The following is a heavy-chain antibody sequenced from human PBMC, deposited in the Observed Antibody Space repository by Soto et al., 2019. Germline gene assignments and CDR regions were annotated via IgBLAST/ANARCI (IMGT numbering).Heavy chain of an antibody. D-gene: IGHD3-22*01. CDR1: GGSISSYY. J-gene: IGHJ4*02. V-gene: IGHV4-59*01. CDR2: IYYSGST. CDR3: ARAVYDSSGYVHVDY. Sequence: SETLSLTCTVSGGSISSYYWSWIRQPPGKGLEWIGYIYYSGSTNYNPSLKSRVTISVDTSKNQFSLKLSSVTAADTAVYYRARAVYDSSGYVHVDYWGQGXLVTVYS.